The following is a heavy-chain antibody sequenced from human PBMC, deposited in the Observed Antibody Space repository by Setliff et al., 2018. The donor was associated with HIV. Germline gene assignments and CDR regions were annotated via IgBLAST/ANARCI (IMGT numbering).Heavy chain of an antibody. V-gene: IGHV4-59*01. CDR1: GGSISSYY. CDR3: ARDDHYYDSGSLYSDWYFDL. Sequence: SETLSLTCTVSGGSISSYYWSWIRQPPGKGLEWIGYIYYSGSTNYNPSLKSRVTISVDTSKNQFSLKLSSVTAADTAVYYCARDDHYYDSGSLYSDWYFDLWGRGTLVTVSS. CDR2: IYYSGST. D-gene: IGHD3-10*01. J-gene: IGHJ2*01.